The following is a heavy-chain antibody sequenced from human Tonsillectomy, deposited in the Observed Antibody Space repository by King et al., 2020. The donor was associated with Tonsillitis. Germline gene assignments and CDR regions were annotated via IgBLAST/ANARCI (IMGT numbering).Heavy chain of an antibody. Sequence: VQLVESGGGVVQPGRSLRLSCAASGFTFSSYGMHWVRQAPGKGLEWVAGIYYDGSKKFYADSVKGRFTISRDNPESTLYLQMNSLRAEDTALFYCVRDKWFGGNALYFNHWVQG. V-gene: IGHV3-33*08. CDR3: VRDKWFGGNALYFNH. CDR2: IYYDGSKK. J-gene: IGHJ1*01. CDR1: GFTFSSYG. D-gene: IGHD3-10*01.